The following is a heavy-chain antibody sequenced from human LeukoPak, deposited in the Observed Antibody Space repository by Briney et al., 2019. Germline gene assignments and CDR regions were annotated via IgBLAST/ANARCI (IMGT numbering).Heavy chain of an antibody. Sequence: GGSLRLSCAASGFTLSSYWMSWVRQAPGKGLEWVANIKQDGSEKYYVDPVKGRFTISRDNAKNSLYLQMNSLRAEDTAVYYCARDGYDSSGYYLYYFDYWGQGTLVTVSS. CDR1: GFTLSSYW. V-gene: IGHV3-7*04. J-gene: IGHJ4*02. CDR2: IKQDGSEK. CDR3: ARDGYDSSGYYLYYFDY. D-gene: IGHD3-22*01.